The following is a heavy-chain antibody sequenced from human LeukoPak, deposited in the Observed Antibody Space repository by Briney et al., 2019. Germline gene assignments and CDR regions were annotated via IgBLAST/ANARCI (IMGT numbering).Heavy chain of an antibody. CDR1: GGSFSGYY. D-gene: IGHD3-22*01. V-gene: IGHV4-34*01. CDR3: ARVRPYYYDSKRSVFDY. Sequence: SETLSLTCAVYGGSFSGYYWSWIRQPPGKGLEWIGEINHSGGTNYNPSLKSRVTISADTSKNQFSLKLSSVTAADTAVYYCARVRPYYYDSKRSVFDYWGQGTLVTVSS. J-gene: IGHJ4*02. CDR2: INHSGGT.